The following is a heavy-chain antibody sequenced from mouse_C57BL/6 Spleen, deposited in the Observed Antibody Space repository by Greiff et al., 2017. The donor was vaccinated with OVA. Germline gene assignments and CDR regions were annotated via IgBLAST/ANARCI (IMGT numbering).Heavy chain of an antibody. CDR2: IDPSDSYT. V-gene: IGHV1-69*01. Sequence: QVQLQQPGAELVMPGASVKLSCKASGYTFTSYWMHWVKQRPGQGLEWIGEIDPSDSYTNYNQKFKGKSTLTVDKSSSTAYMQLSSLTSEDSAVYYCARLDSSGPPYAMDYWGQGTSVTVSS. CDR1: GYTFTSYW. J-gene: IGHJ4*01. CDR3: ARLDSSGPPYAMDY. D-gene: IGHD3-2*02.